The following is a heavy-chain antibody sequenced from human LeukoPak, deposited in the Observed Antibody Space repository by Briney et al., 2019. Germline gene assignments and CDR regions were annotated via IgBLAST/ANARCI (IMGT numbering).Heavy chain of an antibody. CDR2: IIPIFGTA. V-gene: IGHV1-69*01. CDR1: GGTFSSYA. J-gene: IGHJ4*02. Sequence: SVKVSCKASGGTFSSYAISWVRQAPGQGLEWMGGIIPIFGTANYAQKFQGRVTITADESTSTAYMGLSSLRSEDTAVYYCARGGDFHSSAFDYWGQGTLVTVSS. D-gene: IGHD6-25*01. CDR3: ARGGDFHSSAFDY.